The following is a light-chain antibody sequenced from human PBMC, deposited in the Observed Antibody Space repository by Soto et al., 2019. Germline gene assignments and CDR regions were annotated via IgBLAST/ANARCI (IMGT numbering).Light chain of an antibody. CDR3: SSYTRSTTDV. CDR2: DVS. Sequence: QSALTQPASVSGSPGQSITISCTGNNSDVGGYNFVSWYQQHPGKAPKLMIFDVSNRPSGVSNRFSGSKSGNTASLTISGLQTEDDADYYCSSYTRSTTDVFGTGTKLTVL. V-gene: IGLV2-14*01. CDR1: NSDVGGYNF. J-gene: IGLJ1*01.